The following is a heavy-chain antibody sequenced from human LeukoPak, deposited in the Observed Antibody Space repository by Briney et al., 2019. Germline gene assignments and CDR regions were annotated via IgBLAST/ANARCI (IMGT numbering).Heavy chain of an antibody. V-gene: IGHV3-11*04. CDR1: GFTFSDYY. J-gene: IGHJ4*02. Sequence: GGSLRVSCAASGFTFSDYYMSWIRQAPGRGLEWVSYITRSSTIYYADSVQGRFTISRDNAKNSLYLQMNSLRAEDTAVYYCARRHCSSTSCPLVDYWGQASLGTVSS. CDR2: ITRSSTI. D-gene: IGHD2-2*01. CDR3: ARRHCSSTSCPLVDY.